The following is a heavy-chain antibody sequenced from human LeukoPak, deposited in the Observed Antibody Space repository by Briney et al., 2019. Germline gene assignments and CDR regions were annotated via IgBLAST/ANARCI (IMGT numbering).Heavy chain of an antibody. CDR1: GNSFVNYW. CDR3: TTRSYYYDTSGSYPCGED. Sequence: GESLKISCKGSGNSFVNYWIAWVRQMPGKGLEWMGIIYPANSDTRYSPSFQGQVTISADKSITTAYLQWRSLKASDTAMYYCTTRSYYYDTSGSYPCGEDWGQGTLVTVSS. D-gene: IGHD3-22*01. V-gene: IGHV5-51*01. CDR2: IYPANSDT. J-gene: IGHJ4*02.